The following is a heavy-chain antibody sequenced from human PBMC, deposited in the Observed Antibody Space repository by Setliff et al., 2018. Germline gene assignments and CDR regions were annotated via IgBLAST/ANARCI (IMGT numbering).Heavy chain of an antibody. CDR1: GYSFTVFG. CDR2: ISPYYGNT. J-gene: IGHJ4*02. Sequence: ASVKVSCKTSGYSFTVFGISWVRQAPGQGLEWMGWISPYYGNTNYAQQFQGRVTMTTDTSTTTAYMELTSLTPDDTALYYCVRSPPNRGFGSGWYGDFWGQGTLVTVSS. D-gene: IGHD6-19*01. CDR3: VRSPPNRGFGSGWYGDF. V-gene: IGHV1-18*01.